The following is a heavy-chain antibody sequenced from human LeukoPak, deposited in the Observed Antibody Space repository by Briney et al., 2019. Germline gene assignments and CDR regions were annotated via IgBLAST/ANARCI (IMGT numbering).Heavy chain of an antibody. CDR1: RYTFTNYG. J-gene: IGHJ3*02. D-gene: IGHD6-19*01. V-gene: IGHV1-18*01. CDR2: ISGYNGNT. CDR3: ARRRIVAGTDAFDI. Sequence: ASVKVSCKASRYTFTNYGISWVRQAPGQGLEWMGWISGYNGNTNYAQELQGRVTMTTDTSTNTAYMELRSLRSDDTAVYYCARRRIVAGTDAFDIWGQGTMVTVS.